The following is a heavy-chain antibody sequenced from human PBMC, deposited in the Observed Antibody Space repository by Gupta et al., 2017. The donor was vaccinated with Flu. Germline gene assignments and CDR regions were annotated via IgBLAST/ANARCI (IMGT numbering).Heavy chain of an antibody. V-gene: IGHV4-39*02. Sequence: IRQPPGKGVVGIAHADYCGTTFYSPSLNSRPTISVVTSNNHFSLKLNSATAADTAVYYCAGRNKYAKTFDHWGQGTLVTVSS. CDR2: ADYCGTT. D-gene: IGHD2-8*01. CDR3: AGRNKYAKTFDH. J-gene: IGHJ5*02.